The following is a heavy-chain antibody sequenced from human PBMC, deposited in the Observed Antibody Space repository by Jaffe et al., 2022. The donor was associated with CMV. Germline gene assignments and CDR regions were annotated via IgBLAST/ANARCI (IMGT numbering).Heavy chain of an antibody. V-gene: IGHV4-39*01. Sequence: QLQLQESGPGLVKPSETLSLTCTVSGGSISSSSYYWGWIRQPPGKGLEWIGSIYYSGSTYYNPSLKSRVTISVDTSKNQFSLKLSSVTAADTAVYYCARQRGGSVTIFGVVIIPYFDYWGQGTLVTVSS. CDR2: IYYSGST. D-gene: IGHD3-3*01. CDR3: ARQRGGSVTIFGVVIIPYFDY. J-gene: IGHJ4*02. CDR1: GGSISSSSYY.